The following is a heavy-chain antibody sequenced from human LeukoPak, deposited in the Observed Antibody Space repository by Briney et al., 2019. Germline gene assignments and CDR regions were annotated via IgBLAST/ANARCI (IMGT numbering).Heavy chain of an antibody. V-gene: IGHV3-23*01. CDR2: ISGSGGST. CDR1: GFTFSSYA. Sequence: GGSLRLSCAASGFTFSSYAMSWVRQAPGKGLEWVSGISGSGGSTYYTDSVKGRFTISRDNSKNTLYLQMNSLRAEDTAVYYCAKGRYYYDSSGYFDYWGQGTLVTVSS. CDR3: AKGRYYYDSSGYFDY. J-gene: IGHJ4*02. D-gene: IGHD3-22*01.